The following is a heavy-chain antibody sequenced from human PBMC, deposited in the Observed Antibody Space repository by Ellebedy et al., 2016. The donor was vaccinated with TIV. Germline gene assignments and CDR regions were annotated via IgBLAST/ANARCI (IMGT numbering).Heavy chain of an antibody. CDR2: ISNSGGST. V-gene: IGHV3-23*01. CDR3: AKDNSGTYYYYGMDV. D-gene: IGHD1-26*01. J-gene: IGHJ6*02. CDR1: GFTFFSYA. Sequence: PGGSLRFSCAASGFTFFSYAMNWVRQAPGKGLEWVSGISNSGGSTHYADSVKGRFTISRDNSKNTLYLQMNSLRAEDTAVYYCAKDNSGTYYYYGMDVWGQGTTVTVSS.